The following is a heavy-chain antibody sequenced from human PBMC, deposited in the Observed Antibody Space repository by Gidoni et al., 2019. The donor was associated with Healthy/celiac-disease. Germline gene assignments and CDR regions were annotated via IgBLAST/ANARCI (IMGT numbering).Heavy chain of an antibody. CDR1: GWTCSSYS. D-gene: IGHD5-12*01. V-gene: IGHV3-21*01. J-gene: IGHJ4*02. CDR3: ARGGREGDGYNEGY. CDR2: ISSSSSSI. Sequence: EVQLVESGGGLVKPGGSLRLSCEASGWTCSSYSMNWVRQAPGKGLEWVSSISSSSSSIYYADSVKGRFTISRANAKNSLYLQMNSLSAEDTAVYYCARGGREGDGYNEGYWGQGTLVTVSS.